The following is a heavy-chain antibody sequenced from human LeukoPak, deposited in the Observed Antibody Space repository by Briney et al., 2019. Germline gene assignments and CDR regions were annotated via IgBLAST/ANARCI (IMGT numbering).Heavy chain of an antibody. V-gene: IGHV3-30*18. J-gene: IGHJ4*02. CDR3: AKHGDYYDSSGYSLAPFDY. D-gene: IGHD3-22*01. CDR1: GFTFSSYG. Sequence: PGGSLRLSCATSGFTFSSYGMHWVRQAPGKGLEWVAFISYDGSNKYYADSVKGRFTISRDNSKNTLYLQMNSLRAEDTAVYYCAKHGDYYDSSGYSLAPFDYWGQGTLVTVSS. CDR2: ISYDGSNK.